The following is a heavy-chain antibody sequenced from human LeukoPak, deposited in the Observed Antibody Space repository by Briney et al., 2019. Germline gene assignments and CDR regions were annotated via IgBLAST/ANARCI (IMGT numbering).Heavy chain of an antibody. CDR3: ARERYDFWSGYYGKHY. CDR1: GGSFSGYY. J-gene: IGHJ4*02. V-gene: IGHV4-34*01. CDR2: INHSGST. Sequence: PSETLSLTCAVYGGSFSGYYWSWIRQPPGKGLEWIGEINHSGSTNYNPSLKSRVTISVDTSKNQFSLKLSSVTAADTDVYYCARERYDFWSGYYGKHYWGQGTLVTVSS. D-gene: IGHD3-3*01.